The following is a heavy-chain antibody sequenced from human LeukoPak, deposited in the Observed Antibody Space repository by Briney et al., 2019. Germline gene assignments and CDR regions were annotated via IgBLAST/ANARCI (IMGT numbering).Heavy chain of an antibody. D-gene: IGHD2-21*02. CDR1: GFTFGDYA. CDR2: IRSKAYGGTT. CDR3: ARVRVAYCGGDCYSDY. V-gene: IGHV3-49*03. Sequence: GGSLRLSCTASGFTFGDYAMSWFRQTPGKGLEWVGFIRSKAYGGTTEYAASVKGRFIISRDDSKSIAYLQMNSLKTEDTAVYYCARVRVAYCGGDCYSDYWGQGTLVTVSS. J-gene: IGHJ4*02.